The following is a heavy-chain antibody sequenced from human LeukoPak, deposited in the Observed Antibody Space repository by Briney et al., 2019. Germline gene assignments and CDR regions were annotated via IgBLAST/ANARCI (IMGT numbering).Heavy chain of an antibody. J-gene: IGHJ6*03. CDR1: GYSISSGYY. D-gene: IGHD2-2*01. V-gene: IGHV4-38-2*01. CDR2: IYHSGST. CDR3: ARLVRQYQLLMSNYYYMDV. Sequence: PSETLSLTCAVSGYSISSGYYWGWIRQPPGKGLEWIGSIYHSGSTYYNPSLKSRVTISVDTSKNQFSLKLSSVTAADTAVYYCARLVRQYQLLMSNYYYMDVWGKGTTVTVSS.